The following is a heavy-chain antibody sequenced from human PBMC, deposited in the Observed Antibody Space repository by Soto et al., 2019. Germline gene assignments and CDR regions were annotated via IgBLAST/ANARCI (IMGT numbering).Heavy chain of an antibody. V-gene: IGHV3-23*01. J-gene: IGHJ4*02. CDR1: GFTFSSYT. CDR3: AKGWGDY. D-gene: IGHD7-27*01. Sequence: EVQLLESGGGLVQPGGSLRLSCAASGFTFSSYTMSWVRQGPGKGLEWVSGISSSGGSTVYADSVKGRFTISRDNFKYTLYLQMNSLRAEDTAVYYCAKGWGDYWGQGTPVTVSS. CDR2: ISSSGGST.